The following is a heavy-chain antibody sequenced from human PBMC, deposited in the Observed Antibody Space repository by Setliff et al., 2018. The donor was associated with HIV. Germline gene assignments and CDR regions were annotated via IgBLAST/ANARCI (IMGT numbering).Heavy chain of an antibody. CDR2: IKSDGSYT. Sequence: PGGSLRLSCSASGFTFSSYWMHWVRQAPGKGLVWVSRIKSDGSYTSYADSAKGRFTISRDNAKNTLHLQMNSLRAEDTAVYYCVRGLAAAGGYAMDFWGQGTMVTVSS. V-gene: IGHV3-74*01. CDR3: VRGLAAAGGYAMDF. D-gene: IGHD6-13*01. J-gene: IGHJ6*02. CDR1: GFTFSSYW.